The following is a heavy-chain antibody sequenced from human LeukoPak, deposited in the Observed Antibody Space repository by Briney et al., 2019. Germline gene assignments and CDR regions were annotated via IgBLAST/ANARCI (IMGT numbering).Heavy chain of an antibody. CDR1: GINFSSYS. J-gene: IGHJ4*02. CDR2: ISSSSSYI. D-gene: IGHD1-26*01. V-gene: IGHV3-21*01. CDR3: APGGRGDY. Sequence: GGSLRLSCAASGINFSSYSMNWVRQDPGKGLEWVSSISSSSSYIYYADSVKGRFTISRDNAKNSLYLQMNSLRAEDTAVYYCAPGGRGDYWGQGTLVTVSS.